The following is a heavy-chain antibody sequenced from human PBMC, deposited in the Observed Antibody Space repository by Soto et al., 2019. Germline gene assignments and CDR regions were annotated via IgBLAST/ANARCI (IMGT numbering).Heavy chain of an antibody. J-gene: IGHJ4*02. V-gene: IGHV1-69*08. D-gene: IGHD2-21*02. Sequence: VQLVQSGAEVKKPGSSVKVSCKASGGTFSSYTISWVRQAPGQGLEWMGRIIPILGIANYAQKFQGRVTITADKSTSTAYMELCSLRSEDTAVYYCAREQYGGDPMIWGQGTLVTVSS. CDR2: IIPILGIA. CDR1: GGTFSSYT. CDR3: AREQYGGDPMI.